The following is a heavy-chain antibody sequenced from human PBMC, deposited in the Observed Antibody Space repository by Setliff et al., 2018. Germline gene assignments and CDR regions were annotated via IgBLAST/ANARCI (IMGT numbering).Heavy chain of an antibody. V-gene: IGHV5-51*01. CDR2: VFPSDSDT. CDR3: ARLGWSDAFDI. D-gene: IGHD6-19*01. CDR1: GYTFTSNW. J-gene: IGHJ3*02. Sequence: GESLKISCKASGYTFTSNWIAWVRQMSGKGLEWMGLVFPSDSDTRYSPSFRGQVTISADKSISTAYLQWSSLKASDTAMYYCARLGWSDAFDIWGQGTMVTVSS.